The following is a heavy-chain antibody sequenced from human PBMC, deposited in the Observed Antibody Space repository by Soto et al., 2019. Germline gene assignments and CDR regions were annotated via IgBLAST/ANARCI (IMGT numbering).Heavy chain of an antibody. V-gene: IGHV1-69*13. CDR3: ASTDFWSGYYPHHYYYYGMDV. J-gene: IGHJ6*02. Sequence: GASVKVSCKASGGTFSSYAISWVRQAPGQGLEWMGGVIPIFGTANYAQKFQGRVTITADESTSTAYMELSSLRSEDTAVYYCASTDFWSGYYPHHYYYYGMDVWGQGTTVTVSS. D-gene: IGHD3-3*01. CDR2: VIPIFGTA. CDR1: GGTFSSYA.